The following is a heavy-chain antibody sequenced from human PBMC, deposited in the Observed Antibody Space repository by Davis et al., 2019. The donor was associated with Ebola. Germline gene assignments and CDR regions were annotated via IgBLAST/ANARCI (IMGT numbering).Heavy chain of an antibody. V-gene: IGHV3-48*02. CDR2: ISSSSSTI. Sequence: GESLKISCAASGFTFSSYGMHWVRQAPGKGLEWVSYISSSSSTIYYADSVKGRFTISRDNAKNSLYLQMNSLRDEDTAVYYCARVFDIWGQGTMVTVSS. CDR3: ARVFDI. J-gene: IGHJ3*02. CDR1: GFTFSSYG.